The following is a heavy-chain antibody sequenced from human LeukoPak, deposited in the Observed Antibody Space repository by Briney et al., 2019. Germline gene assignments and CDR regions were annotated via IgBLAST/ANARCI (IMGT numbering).Heavy chain of an antibody. J-gene: IGHJ4*02. D-gene: IGHD3-3*01. Sequence: ASVKVSCKASGYTFTGYYMHWVRQAPGQGLEWMGWINPNSGGTNYAQKFQGRVTMTRDTSISTAYMELSRLRSDDTAVYYCAKDSLRITIFGVVSPTYPLWGQGTLVTVSS. CDR1: GYTFTGYY. V-gene: IGHV1-2*02. CDR2: INPNSGGT. CDR3: AKDSLRITIFGVVSPTYPL.